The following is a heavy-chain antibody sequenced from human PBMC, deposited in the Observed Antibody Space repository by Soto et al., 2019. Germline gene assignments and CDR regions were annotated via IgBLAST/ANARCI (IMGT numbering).Heavy chain of an antibody. CDR2: TYYRSKWYN. CDR3: ARDPYCSSTSCYGGWFDP. V-gene: IGHV6-1*01. Sequence: SQTLSLTCATSWDSVSSNSAAWNWIRPSPSRGLEWLGRTYYRSKWYNDYAVSVKSRITINPDTSKNQFSLQLNSVTPEDTAVYYCARDPYCSSTSCYGGWFDPWGQGTLVTVS. CDR1: WDSVSSNSAA. J-gene: IGHJ5*02. D-gene: IGHD2-2*01.